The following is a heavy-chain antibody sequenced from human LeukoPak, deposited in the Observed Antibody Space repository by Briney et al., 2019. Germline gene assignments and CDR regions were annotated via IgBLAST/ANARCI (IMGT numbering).Heavy chain of an antibody. CDR2: TYYRSRWYY. V-gene: IGHV6-1*01. D-gene: IGHD6-13*01. CDR3: AREVDSHGTLFYYGMDV. CDR1: GDSVSSNSAA. Sequence: SQTLSLTCAMSGDSVSSNSAAWNWIRQSPSRGLEWLVRTYYRSRWYYDSAESVKSRITINPDTSKNQFSLQLRSVSPEDTAVYYCAREVDSHGTLFYYGMDVWGHRATVTVSS. J-gene: IGHJ6*02.